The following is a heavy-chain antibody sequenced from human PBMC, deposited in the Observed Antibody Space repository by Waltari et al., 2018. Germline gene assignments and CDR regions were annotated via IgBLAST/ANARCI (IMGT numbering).Heavy chain of an antibody. CDR3: AKVSSGWIYYFDY. D-gene: IGHD6-19*01. Sequence: QVQLVESGGGVVQPGRSLRLSCAASGFTFSSYGMYWVRQAPGKGLEWVAVISYDGSNKYYAYSVKGRFTISRDNSKNTLYLQMNSLRAEDTAVYYCAKVSSGWIYYFDYWGQGTLVTVSS. CDR1: GFTFSSYG. V-gene: IGHV3-30*18. CDR2: ISYDGSNK. J-gene: IGHJ4*02.